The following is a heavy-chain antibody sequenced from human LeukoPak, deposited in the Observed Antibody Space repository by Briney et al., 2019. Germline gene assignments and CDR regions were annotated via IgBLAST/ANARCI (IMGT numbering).Heavy chain of an antibody. CDR2: IIPIFGTA. CDR3: AREQLKGEYYFDY. CDR1: GGTFSSYA. V-gene: IGHV1-69*13. Sequence: GASVKVSCKASGGTFSSYAISWVRQAPGQGLEWMGGIIPIFGTANYAQKFQGRVTITADESTSTAYMELSSLRSEDTAVYYCAREQLKGEYYFDYWGQGTLVTVSS. D-gene: IGHD6-13*01. J-gene: IGHJ4*02.